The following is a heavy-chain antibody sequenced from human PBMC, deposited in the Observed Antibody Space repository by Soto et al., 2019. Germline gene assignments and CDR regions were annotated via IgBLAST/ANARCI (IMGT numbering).Heavy chain of an antibody. J-gene: IGHJ6*02. Sequence: QVQLVQSGAEVKKPGSSVKVSCKASGLIFSSYAISWVRQAPGQGLEWVGGSLPIFGTTNYAHRFKGRVTITAATSTTTTYLDLSSLRSEDTAVYFRVRAAKYDISTGKGYYVPGMDVWGQGPTVTVSS. D-gene: IGHD3-9*01. CDR1: GLIFSSYA. V-gene: IGHV1-69*06. CDR3: VRAAKYDISTGKGYYVPGMDV. CDR2: SLPIFGTT.